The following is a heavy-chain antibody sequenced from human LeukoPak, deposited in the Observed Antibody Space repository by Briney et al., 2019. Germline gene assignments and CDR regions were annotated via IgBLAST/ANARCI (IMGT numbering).Heavy chain of an antibody. V-gene: IGHV4-4*02. J-gene: IGHJ4*02. CDR3: ARDSGSSSGHFDY. CDR1: GGSISSSNW. CDR2: IYHSGST. Sequence: SETLSLTCAVSGGSISSSNWWSWVRQPPGKGLEWSGEIYHSGSTNYNPSLKSRVTISVDKSKNQFTLKLSSVTAADTAVYYCARDSGSSSGHFDYWGQGTLVTVSS. D-gene: IGHD6-19*01.